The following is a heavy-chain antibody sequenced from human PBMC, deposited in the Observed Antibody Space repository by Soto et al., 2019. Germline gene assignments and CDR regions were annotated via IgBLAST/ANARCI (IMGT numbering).Heavy chain of an antibody. V-gene: IGHV4-31*03. D-gene: IGHD4-17*01. CDR3: AREAVFDGDYVRLAFFYYGMDV. J-gene: IGHJ6*02. CDR1: GGSISSGGYY. Sequence: QVQLQESGPGLVKPSQTLSLTCTASGGSISSGGYYWSWIRQHPGKGLEWIGYIYYSGSTYYNPSLKSRVTISVDTSKNQFSLKLSSVTAADTAVYYCAREAVFDGDYVRLAFFYYGMDVWGQGTTVTVSS. CDR2: IYYSGST.